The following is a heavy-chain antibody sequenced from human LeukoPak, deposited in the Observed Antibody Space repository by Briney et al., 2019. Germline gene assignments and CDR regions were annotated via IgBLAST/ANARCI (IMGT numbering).Heavy chain of an antibody. CDR2: IYYSGST. CDR1: GGSISSGSYY. Sequence: SETLSLTCTVSGGSISSGSYYWSWIRQHPGKGLEWIGYIYYSGSTYYNPSLKSRVTISVDTSKNQFSLKLSSVTAADTAVYYCARASAPXRTXVXXXXXYWGXXXLXTVSS. J-gene: IGHJ4*02. CDR3: ARASAPXRTXVXXXXXY. V-gene: IGHV4-31*03.